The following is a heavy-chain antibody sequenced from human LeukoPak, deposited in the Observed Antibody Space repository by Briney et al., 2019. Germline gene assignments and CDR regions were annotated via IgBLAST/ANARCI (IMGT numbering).Heavy chain of an antibody. D-gene: IGHD3/OR15-3a*01. CDR1: GGSFSSGSYY. J-gene: IGHJ3*01. CDR3: AREYDFWSGSSV. Sequence: SETLSLTCTVSGGSFSSGSYYWSWIRQPPGKGLEWIGYIYYSGSTNYNPSLKSRVTISVDTSKNQFSLKLSSVTAADTAVYYCAREYDFWSGSSVWGQGTMVTVSS. V-gene: IGHV4-61*01. CDR2: IYYSGST.